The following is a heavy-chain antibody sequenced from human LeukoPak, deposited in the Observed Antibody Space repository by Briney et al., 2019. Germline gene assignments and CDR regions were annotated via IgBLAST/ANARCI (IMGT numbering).Heavy chain of an antibody. Sequence: ASVKVSCTASGYTFTSYYMHWVRQAPGQGLEWMGIINPSGGSTSYAQKFQGRVTMTRDTSTSTVYMELSSLRSEDTAVYYCARVTPKAVSFDYWGQGTLVTVSS. D-gene: IGHD6-19*01. CDR1: GYTFTSYY. V-gene: IGHV1-46*01. CDR2: INPSGGST. CDR3: ARVTPKAVSFDY. J-gene: IGHJ4*02.